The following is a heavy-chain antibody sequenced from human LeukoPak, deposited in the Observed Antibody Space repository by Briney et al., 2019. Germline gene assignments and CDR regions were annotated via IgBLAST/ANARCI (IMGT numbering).Heavy chain of an antibody. J-gene: IGHJ4*02. D-gene: IGHD2-15*01. V-gene: IGHV3-23*01. CDR2: IRDSGGST. Sequence: PGGSLRLSCVASGITFSSYAMSWVRQAPGKGLEWVSTIRDSGGSTYYPDSVKGRFTISRNNSGSTLYLQMNSLRVDDTAVYYWAKRIGDYWGQGALVTVSS. CDR3: AKRIGDY. CDR1: GITFSSYA.